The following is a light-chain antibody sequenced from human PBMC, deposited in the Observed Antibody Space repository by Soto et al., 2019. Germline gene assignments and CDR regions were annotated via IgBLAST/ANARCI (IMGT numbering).Light chain of an antibody. CDR3: QQSFGMPQP. Sequence: DIQITQYPSALAASVGDRVTITCRASQSISSYLNWYQQKPGKAPKLLIFGAKTLQSGVPSRFSGSGSGTDFTLTISGLQPEYFATYYCQQSFGMPQPVGQGTRIEI. CDR1: QSISSY. CDR2: GAK. V-gene: IGKV1-39*01. J-gene: IGKJ5*01.